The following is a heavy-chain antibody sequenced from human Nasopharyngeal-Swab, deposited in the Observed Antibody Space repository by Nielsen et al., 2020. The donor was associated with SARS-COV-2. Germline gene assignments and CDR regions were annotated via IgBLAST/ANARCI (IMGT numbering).Heavy chain of an antibody. CDR3: AKDVHGDYGGIDY. CDR1: GFTFSSYS. J-gene: IGHJ4*02. CDR2: ISSSSSYI. Sequence: GGSLRLSCAASGFTFSSYSMNWVRQAPGKRLEWVSSISSSSSYIYYADSVKGRFTISRDNAKNSLYLQMNSLRAEDTAVYYCAKDVHGDYGGIDYWGQGILVTVSS. V-gene: IGHV3-21*01. D-gene: IGHD4-17*01.